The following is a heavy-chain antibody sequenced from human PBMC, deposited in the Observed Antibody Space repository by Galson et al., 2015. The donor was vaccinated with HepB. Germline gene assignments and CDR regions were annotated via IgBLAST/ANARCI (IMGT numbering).Heavy chain of an antibody. D-gene: IGHD2-2*01. Sequence: SLRLSCAASGFTFSSYGMHWVRQAPGKGLEWVAVISYDGSNKYYADSVKGRFTISRDNSKNTLYLQMNSLRAEDTAVYYCAKDLRCSSTSCYGYGGDYFDYWGQVTLVTVSS. CDR2: ISYDGSNK. V-gene: IGHV3-30*18. CDR1: GFTFSSYG. J-gene: IGHJ4*02. CDR3: AKDLRCSSTSCYGYGGDYFDY.